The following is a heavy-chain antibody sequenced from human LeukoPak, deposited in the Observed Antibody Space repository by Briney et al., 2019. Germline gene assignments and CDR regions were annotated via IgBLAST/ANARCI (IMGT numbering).Heavy chain of an antibody. CDR3: ARRTRRILKPDY. J-gene: IGHJ4*02. CDR1: GGSISSSSYY. D-gene: IGHD2-2*01. Sequence: SETLSLTCTVSGGSISSSSYYWGWIRQPPGKGLEWIGSIYYSGSTYYNPSLKSRVTISVDTSKNQFSLKLSSVTAADTAVYYCARRTRRILKPDYWGQGTLVTVSS. CDR2: IYYSGST. V-gene: IGHV4-39*01.